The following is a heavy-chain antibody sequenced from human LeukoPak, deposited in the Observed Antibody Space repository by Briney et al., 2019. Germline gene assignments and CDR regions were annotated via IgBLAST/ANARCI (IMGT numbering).Heavy chain of an antibody. CDR1: GYSISSGYY. CDR2: IYHSGST. J-gene: IGHJ4*02. Sequence: SETLSLTCTVSGYSISSGYYWGWIRQPPGKGLEWIGSIYHSGSTYYSPSLKSRVTISVDTSKNQFSLKLSSVTAADTAVYYCAHLSRYSYGYLPFDYWGQGTLVTVSS. D-gene: IGHD5-18*01. V-gene: IGHV4-38-2*02. CDR3: AHLSRYSYGYLPFDY.